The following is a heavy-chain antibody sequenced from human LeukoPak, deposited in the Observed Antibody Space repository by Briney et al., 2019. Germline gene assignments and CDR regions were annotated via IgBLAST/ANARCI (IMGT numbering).Heavy chain of an antibody. CDR2: IKQDGSEK. D-gene: IGHD2-15*01. Sequence: GGSLRLSCTASGLTLSNYWMIWVRQAPGKGLQWVAKIKQDGSEKYYVDSVKGRFTISRDNAKNSLYLQMNSLRAEDTAVYYCARGKGGSCYSDYWGQGTLVTVSS. CDR3: ARGKGGSCYSDY. CDR1: GLTLSNYW. V-gene: IGHV3-7*01. J-gene: IGHJ4*02.